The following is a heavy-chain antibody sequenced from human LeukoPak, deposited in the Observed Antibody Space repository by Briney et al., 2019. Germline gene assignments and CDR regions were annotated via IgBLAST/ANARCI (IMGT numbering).Heavy chain of an antibody. V-gene: IGHV3-23*01. CDR3: ARARGYYYYIDV. D-gene: IGHD2-15*01. CDR1: AFTFSTYA. CDR2: ISGSDGST. Sequence: TGGSLRLSCAASAFTFSTYAMTWVRQAPGKGLEWVSAISGSDGSTYYANSVKGRFTISRDNSKNTLYLQMNSLRAEDTAVYYCARARGYYYYIDVWGKGTTVTVSS. J-gene: IGHJ6*03.